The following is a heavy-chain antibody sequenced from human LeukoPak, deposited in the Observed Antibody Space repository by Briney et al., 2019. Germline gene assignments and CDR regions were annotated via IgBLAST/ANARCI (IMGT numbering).Heavy chain of an antibody. D-gene: IGHD5-24*01. CDR3: ARDAYNYYYSDY. J-gene: IGHJ4*02. CDR1: GYTFTNYN. CDR2: INPSGGST. Sequence: EASVKVSCKTSGYTFTNYNIHWVRQAPGQGLEWMGVINPSGGSTSYPQKFQGRVTMTRDTSTSTVYMELSSLRSEDTAVYYCARDAYNYYYSDYWGQGTLVTVSS. V-gene: IGHV1-46*01.